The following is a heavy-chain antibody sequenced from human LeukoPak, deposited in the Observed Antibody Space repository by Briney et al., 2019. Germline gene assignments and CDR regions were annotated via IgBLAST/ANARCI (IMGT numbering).Heavy chain of an antibody. CDR1: GFTFSSYS. CDR3: ARAADSSGWPYYFDY. V-gene: IGHV3-21*01. D-gene: IGHD6-19*01. CDR2: ISSSSSYI. J-gene: IGHJ4*02. Sequence: GGSLRLSCAASGFTFSSYSMNWVRQAPGKGLEWVSSISSSSSYIYYADSVKGRFTISRDNAKNSLYLQMNSLRAEDTAVYYCARAADSSGWPYYFDYWGQGTLVTVSS.